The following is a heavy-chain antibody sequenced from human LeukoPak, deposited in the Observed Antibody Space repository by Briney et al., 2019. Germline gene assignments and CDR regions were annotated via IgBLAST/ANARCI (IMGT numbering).Heavy chain of an antibody. CDR1: GFSFTDAW. D-gene: IGHD2/OR15-2a*01. J-gene: IGHJ4*02. CDR3: ATDESNSFFF. V-gene: IGHV3-15*01. CDR2: ITSKTDGGIT. Sequence: GGSLRLSCAASGFSFTDAWMSWVRQAPGKGLEWVGRITSKTDGGITDSAAPVKGRFTVSRDDSKNTLFLQMSSLRAEDTAVYYCATDESNSFFFWGQGTLVTVSS.